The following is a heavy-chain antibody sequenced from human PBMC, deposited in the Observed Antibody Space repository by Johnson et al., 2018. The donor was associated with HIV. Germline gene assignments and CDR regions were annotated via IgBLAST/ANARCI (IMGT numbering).Heavy chain of an antibody. J-gene: IGHJ3*01. CDR1: GFSLRVYA. Sequence: VQLVESGGGLVQPGVSLRLSCAASGFSLRVYAMTWVRQAPGKGLEWVSGITWNGGSRGYADSVNGRSPSSRADAKKYLYLQMNSLRDEDTALYYCAREGPGYSSGWYAFDLWGQGTMVTVSS. D-gene: IGHD6-19*01. V-gene: IGHV3-20*04. CDR2: ITWNGGSR. CDR3: AREGPGYSSGWYAFDL.